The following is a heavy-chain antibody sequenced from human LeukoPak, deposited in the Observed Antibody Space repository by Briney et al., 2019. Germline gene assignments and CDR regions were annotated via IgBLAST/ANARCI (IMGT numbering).Heavy chain of an antibody. CDR2: LSGSGGST. D-gene: IGHD2-15*01. J-gene: IGHJ5*02. CDR1: GFTFSSYA. CDR3: AKAPYCSGGSCYSLDPWFDP. Sequence: GGSLRLSCAASGFTFSSYAMSWVRQAPGKGREWFSALSGSGGSTYYADSVKGRFTISRDNSKNTLYLQMNSLRAEDTAVYYCAKAPYCSGGSCYSLDPWFDPWGQGTLVTVSS. V-gene: IGHV3-23*01.